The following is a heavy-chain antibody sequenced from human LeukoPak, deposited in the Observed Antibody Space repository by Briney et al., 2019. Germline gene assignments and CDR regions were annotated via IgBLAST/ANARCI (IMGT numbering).Heavy chain of an antibody. CDR2: FIHSGST. CDR1: GGSFSGYY. Sequence: PLETLSLTCAVYGGSFSGYYWSWIRQPPGKGLEWIGEFIHSGSTNYNPSLKSRVTISVDTSKNQFSLKLSSVTAADTAVYYCARGRAVAGTRYYYYGMDVWGKGTTVTVSS. CDR3: ARGRAVAGTRYYYYGMDV. J-gene: IGHJ6*04. D-gene: IGHD6-19*01. V-gene: IGHV4-34*01.